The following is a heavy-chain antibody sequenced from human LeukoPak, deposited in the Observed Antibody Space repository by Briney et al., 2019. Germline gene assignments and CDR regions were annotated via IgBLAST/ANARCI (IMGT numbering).Heavy chain of an antibody. CDR1: GFTFSSYA. J-gene: IGHJ3*02. Sequence: GGSLRLSCAASGFTFSSYAMSWARQAPGKGLEWVSSISSSSSFIYYADSMKGRFTISRDNAKNSLYLQMNSLRAEDTAVYYCARDQRYAFDIWGRGTMVTVSS. D-gene: IGHD6-25*01. CDR2: ISSSSSFI. CDR3: ARDQRYAFDI. V-gene: IGHV3-21*06.